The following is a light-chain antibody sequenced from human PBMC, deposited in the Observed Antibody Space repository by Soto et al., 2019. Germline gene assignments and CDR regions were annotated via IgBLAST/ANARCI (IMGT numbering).Light chain of an antibody. CDR3: QQYNNWPIT. J-gene: IGKJ5*01. V-gene: IGKV3-15*01. CDR2: GAS. Sequence: EIVMTQSPATLSVSPGERATLSCRASQSVSSNLAWYQQKPGQAPRLLIYGASTRATGIPARFSGSGSGTEFTLPISSLQSQDFAVYYCQQYNNWPITFGQGPRLEMK. CDR1: QSVSSN.